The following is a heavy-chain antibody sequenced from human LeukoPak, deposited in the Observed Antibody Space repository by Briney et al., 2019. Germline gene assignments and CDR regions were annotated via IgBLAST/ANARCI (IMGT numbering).Heavy chain of an antibody. Sequence: PSETLSLTCAVYGGSFSGYYWSCIRQPPGKGLEWIGEINHSGSTNYNPSLKSRVTISVDTSKNQFSLKLSSVTAADTAVYYCARESAGSRLKGSFDYWGQGTLVTVSS. D-gene: IGHD1-26*01. J-gene: IGHJ4*02. CDR1: GGSFSGYY. CDR2: INHSGST. V-gene: IGHV4-34*01. CDR3: ARESAGSRLKGSFDY.